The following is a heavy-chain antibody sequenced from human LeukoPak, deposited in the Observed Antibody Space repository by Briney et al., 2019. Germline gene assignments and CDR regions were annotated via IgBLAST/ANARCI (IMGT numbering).Heavy chain of an antibody. D-gene: IGHD2-15*01. Sequence: ASVKVSCKASGYTFTGYYMHWVRQAPGQGLEWMGWINPNSGGTNYAQNLQGRVTMTTDTSTNTAYMELRSLTSDDTAVYYCARVGSDCSDGNCYWGQGTLVTVSS. CDR3: ARVGSDCSDGNCY. J-gene: IGHJ4*02. V-gene: IGHV1-2*02. CDR1: GYTFTGYY. CDR2: INPNSGGT.